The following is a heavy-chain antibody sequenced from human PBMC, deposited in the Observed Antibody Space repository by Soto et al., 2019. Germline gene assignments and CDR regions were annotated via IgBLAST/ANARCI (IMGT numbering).Heavy chain of an antibody. Sequence: EVQVLQSGGGSVQPGGSLRLSCEASGFTFSSYGMTWVRQAPGKGLEWVAGISGSGVDTKYADSVKGRFVIARDNSKNKIHLQMNNLRVEDMAVYFCAKGGAYCYGDCTRAHWGQGTVVTVSS. D-gene: IGHD2-21*02. J-gene: IGHJ4*02. CDR2: ISGSGVDT. V-gene: IGHV3-23*01. CDR3: AKGGAYCYGDCTRAH. CDR1: GFTFSSYG.